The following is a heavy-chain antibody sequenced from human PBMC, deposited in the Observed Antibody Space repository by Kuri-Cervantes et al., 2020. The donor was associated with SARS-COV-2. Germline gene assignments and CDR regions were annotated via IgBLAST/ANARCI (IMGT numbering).Heavy chain of an antibody. V-gene: IGHV4-34*01. CDR1: GGSFSTYN. Sequence: ESLKISCAVYGGSFSTYNWNWIRQPPGKGLEWIGEINHSGSTNYNPSLKRRVTTSIDTSKKQFSLKLSSVTAADTAVYYCARIGPLYYYYYYMDVWGRGTTVTDSS. D-gene: IGHD6-25*01. CDR2: INHSGST. J-gene: IGHJ6*03. CDR3: ARIGPLYYYYYYMDV.